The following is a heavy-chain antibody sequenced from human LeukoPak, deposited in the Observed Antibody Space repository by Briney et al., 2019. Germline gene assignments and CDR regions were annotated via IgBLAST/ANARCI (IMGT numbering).Heavy chain of an antibody. J-gene: IGHJ3*02. CDR2: INPNSGGT. D-gene: IGHD3-10*01. CDR1: GYTFTGYY. V-gene: IGHV1-2*02. Sequence: GASVKVSCKASGYTFTGYYMHWVRQAPGQGLEWMGWINPNSGGTNYAQKFQGRVTMTRDTSISTAYMELSRLRSDDTAVYYCARAGGFGESDAFDIWGQGTTVTVSS. CDR3: ARAGGFGESDAFDI.